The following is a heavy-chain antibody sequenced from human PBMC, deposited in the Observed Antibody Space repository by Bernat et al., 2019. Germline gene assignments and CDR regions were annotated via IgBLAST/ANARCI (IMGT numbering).Heavy chain of an antibody. CDR1: GGTFSSYA. Sequence: QVQLVQSGAEVKKPGSSVKVSCKASGGTFSSYAISWVRQAPGQGLEWMGGIIPVFGTANYAQKFQGRVTITADESTGTAYMELSSLRAEDTAVYYCARRYCSGGSCVLDYWGQGTLVTVSS. CDR2: IIPVFGTA. D-gene: IGHD2-15*01. V-gene: IGHV1-69*01. J-gene: IGHJ4*02. CDR3: ARRYCSGGSCVLDY.